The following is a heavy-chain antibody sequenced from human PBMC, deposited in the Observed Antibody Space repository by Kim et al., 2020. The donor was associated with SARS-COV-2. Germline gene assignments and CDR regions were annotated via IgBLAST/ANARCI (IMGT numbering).Heavy chain of an antibody. CDR1: GFTFSSYG. CDR3: AKGVYGSGSYYSDAFDI. Sequence: GGSLRLSCAASGFTFSSYGMHWVRQAPGKGLEWVAVISYDGSNKYYADSVKGRFTISRDNSKNTLYLQMNSLRAEDTAVYYCAKGVYGSGSYYSDAFDI. CDR2: ISYDGSNK. D-gene: IGHD3-10*01. J-gene: IGHJ3*02. V-gene: IGHV3-30*18.